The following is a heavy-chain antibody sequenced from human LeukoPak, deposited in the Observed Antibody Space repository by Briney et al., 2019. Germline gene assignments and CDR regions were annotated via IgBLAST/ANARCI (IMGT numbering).Heavy chain of an antibody. CDR1: GGSISSSSYY. CDR3: ARLDVAAAAPDY. V-gene: IGHV4-39*07. D-gene: IGHD6-13*01. J-gene: IGHJ4*02. CDR2: IYYSGST. Sequence: KSSETLSLTCTVSGGSISSSSYYWGWIRQPPGKGLEWIGSIYYSGSTYYNPSLKSRVTISVDTSKNQFSLKLSSVTAADTAVYYCARLDVAAAAPDYWGQGTLVTVSS.